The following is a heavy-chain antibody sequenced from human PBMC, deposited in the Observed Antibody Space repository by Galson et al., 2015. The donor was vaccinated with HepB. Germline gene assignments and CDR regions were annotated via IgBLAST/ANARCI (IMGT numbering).Heavy chain of an antibody. Sequence: SLRLSCAASGFTVSSNYMSWVRQAPGKGLEWVSVIYSGGSTYYADSVKGRFTISRHNSKNTLYLQMNSLRAEDTAVYYCARAGSRWIGSGSYFFDYWGQGTLVTVSS. D-gene: IGHD3-10*01. V-gene: IGHV3-53*04. CDR2: IYSGGST. CDR3: ARAGSRWIGSGSYFFDY. CDR1: GFTVSSNY. J-gene: IGHJ4*02.